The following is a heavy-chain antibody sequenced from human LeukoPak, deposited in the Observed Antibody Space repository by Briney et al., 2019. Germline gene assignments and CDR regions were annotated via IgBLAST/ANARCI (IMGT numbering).Heavy chain of an antibody. Sequence: GASVKVSCKASGGTFSSYAISWVRQAPGQGLEWMGRIIPILGMANYAQKFQGRVTITADKSTSTAYMELSSLRSEDTAVYYCARFRAQVIPGAIATGFDIWGQRKMVTVSS. CDR3: ARFRAQVIPGAIATGFDI. CDR1: GGTFSSYA. CDR2: IIPILGMA. D-gene: IGHD3-16*02. V-gene: IGHV1-69*04. J-gene: IGHJ3*02.